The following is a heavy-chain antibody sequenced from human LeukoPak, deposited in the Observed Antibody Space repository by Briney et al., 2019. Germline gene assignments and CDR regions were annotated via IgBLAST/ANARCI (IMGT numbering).Heavy chain of an antibody. J-gene: IGHJ4*02. D-gene: IGHD3-22*01. CDR3: ARGNTMSDGY. V-gene: IGHV3-21*01. CDR2: ISSSSSYI. CDR1: GFTFSSYS. Sequence: PGGSLRLSCAASGFTFSSYSMNWVRQAPGKGLEWVSSISSSSSYIYYADSVKGRFTISRDNAKNSLYLQMNSRRAEDTAVYYCARGNTMSDGYWGQGTLVTVSP.